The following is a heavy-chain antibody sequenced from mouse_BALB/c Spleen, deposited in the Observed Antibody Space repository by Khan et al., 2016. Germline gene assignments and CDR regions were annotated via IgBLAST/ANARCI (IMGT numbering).Heavy chain of an antibody. D-gene: IGHD1-1*01. Sequence: QIQLVQSGPELKKPGETVKISCKASGYTFTNYGMNWVKQAPGKGLKWMGWINTYTGEPTYADDFKGRFAFSLETSASTAYLQINNLKNEDTATXFCATTVVAGAWFAYWGQGTLVTVAA. CDR3: ATTVVAGAWFAY. V-gene: IGHV9-3-1*01. CDR1: GYTFTNYG. CDR2: INTYTGEP. J-gene: IGHJ3*01.